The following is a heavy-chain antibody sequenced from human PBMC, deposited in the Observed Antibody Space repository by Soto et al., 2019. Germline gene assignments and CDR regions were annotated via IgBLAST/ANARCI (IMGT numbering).Heavy chain of an antibody. D-gene: IGHD6-19*01. CDR1: GFSFTGFS. V-gene: IGHV3-30-3*01. J-gene: IGHJ4*02. CDR2: ISYDGIRK. Sequence: GGSLRLSCVASGFSFTGFSLPWITQAPGKGPEWVSLISYDGIRKNYEDSVKGRFTISRHSSKNTVYLQMNSPRSDDTAVYYCARSIAVAGLDYWGQGT. CDR3: ARSIAVAGLDY.